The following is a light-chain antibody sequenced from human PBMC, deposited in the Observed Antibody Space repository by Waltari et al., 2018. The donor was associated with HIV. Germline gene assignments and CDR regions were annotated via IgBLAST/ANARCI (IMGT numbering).Light chain of an antibody. Sequence: QSVLTQPPSATGTPGQRVTIPCYGSSSNIGSNYVHWYQQLPGPTPTLLIYRNNPRPSGVPDRFSASKSGTSASLAIRGLRSEDEGDYYCAAWDDSLGGRGLFGGGTRLTVL. CDR1: SSNIGSNY. J-gene: IGLJ3*02. CDR2: RNN. V-gene: IGLV1-47*01. CDR3: AAWDDSLGGRGL.